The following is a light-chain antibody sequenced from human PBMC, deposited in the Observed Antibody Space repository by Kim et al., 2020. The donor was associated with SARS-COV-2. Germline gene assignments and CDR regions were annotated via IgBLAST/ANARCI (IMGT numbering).Light chain of an antibody. Sequence: QSALTQPASVSGSPGQSITISCTGTTSDVGTYNLVSWYQQAPGKAPKLIIYDVSERPSGLSNRFSGSKSGNTASLTISGLQAEDEADYYCSSYRSNNILVFGGGTKL. J-gene: IGLJ3*02. CDR1: TSDVGTYNL. V-gene: IGLV2-14*02. CDR2: DVS. CDR3: SSYRSNNILV.